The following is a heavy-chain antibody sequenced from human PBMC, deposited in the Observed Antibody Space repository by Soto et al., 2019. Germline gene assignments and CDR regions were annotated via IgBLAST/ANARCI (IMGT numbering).Heavy chain of an antibody. D-gene: IGHD6-6*01. CDR2: ISGSGGST. CDR1: GFTFSSYA. J-gene: IGHJ6*02. Sequence: PGGSLRLSCAASGFTFSSYAMSWVRQAPGKGLEWVSAISGSGGSTYYADSVKGRFTISRDNSKNTLYLQMNSLRAEDTAVYYCAKGIAARTYYYYGMDVWGQGTTVTAP. CDR3: AKGIAARTYYYYGMDV. V-gene: IGHV3-23*01.